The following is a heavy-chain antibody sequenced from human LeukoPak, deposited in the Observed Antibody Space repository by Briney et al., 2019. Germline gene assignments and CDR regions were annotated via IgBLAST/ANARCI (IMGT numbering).Heavy chain of an antibody. D-gene: IGHD3-10*01. CDR2: TYNAEST. Sequence: PSETLSLTCTVSGGSISSGDYYWSWIRQPPGKGLEWIGYTYNAESTYYYPSLKSRVAISVDTSKNQFSLKLSSVTAADTAVYYCARGAGARAVMWFFDYWGQGALVTVSS. CDR3: ARGAGARAVMWFFDY. V-gene: IGHV4-30-4*01. J-gene: IGHJ4*02. CDR1: GGSISSGDYY.